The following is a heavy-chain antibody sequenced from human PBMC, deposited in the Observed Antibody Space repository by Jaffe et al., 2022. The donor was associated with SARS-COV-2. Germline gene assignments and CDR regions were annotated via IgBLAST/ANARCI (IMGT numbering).Heavy chain of an antibody. CDR1: GYTFTSHA. D-gene: IGHD6-19*01. Sequence: QGQLLQSGAEVKKPGASLKLSCKASGYTFTSHAMQWVRQAPGQRLEWLGWVDGGNGKTLYSERLEGRVIITRDTPATTAYMELSSLRSEDTAIYYCAREVAGSDRRHFDLWGQGTLVTVSS. V-gene: IGHV1-3*01. CDR2: VDGGNGKT. CDR3: AREVAGSDRRHFDL. J-gene: IGHJ4*02.